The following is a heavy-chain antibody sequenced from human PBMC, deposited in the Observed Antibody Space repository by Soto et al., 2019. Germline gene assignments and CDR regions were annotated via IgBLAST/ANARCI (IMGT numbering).Heavy chain of an antibody. D-gene: IGHD6-13*01. CDR2: IWYDGSNK. J-gene: IGHJ4*02. CDR3: ARDFRAAAGPTDY. CDR1: GFTFSNYG. V-gene: IGHV3-33*01. Sequence: PGGSLRLSCAASGFTFSNYGMHWVRQAPGKGLEWVAVIWYDGSNKYYADSVKGRFTISRDNSKNTLYLQMNSLRAKDTAVYYCARDFRAAAGPTDYWGQGTLVTVSS.